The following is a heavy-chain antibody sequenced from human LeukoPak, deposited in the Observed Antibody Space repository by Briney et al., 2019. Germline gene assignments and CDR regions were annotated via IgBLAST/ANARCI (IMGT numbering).Heavy chain of an antibody. CDR3: AKGDTLLWFGGHRGGWFDP. CDR1: GFTFSSYG. Sequence: GGSLRLSXAASGFTFSSYGMHWVRQAPGKGLEWVAFIRYDGSNKYYADSVKGRFTISRDNSKNTLYLQMNSLRAEDTAVYYCAKGDTLLWFGGHRGGWFDPWGQGTLVTVSS. D-gene: IGHD3-10*01. V-gene: IGHV3-30*02. J-gene: IGHJ5*02. CDR2: IRYDGSNK.